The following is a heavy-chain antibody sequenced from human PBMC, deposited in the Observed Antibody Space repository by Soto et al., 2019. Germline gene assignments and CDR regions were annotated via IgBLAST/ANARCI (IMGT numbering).Heavy chain of an antibody. CDR3: ATGRGGYHYYFDY. J-gene: IGHJ4*02. V-gene: IGHV4-59*01. CDR2: IYDSKNI. CDR1: GGSINSYY. D-gene: IGHD2-15*01. Sequence: PSETLSLTCIVSGGSINSYYWTWIRQPPGKGLEWIGYIYDSKNINYSPSLKSRVTMSVDTSKNQFSLNLSSVTAADTAVYYCATGRGGYHYYFDYWGQGILVTVSS.